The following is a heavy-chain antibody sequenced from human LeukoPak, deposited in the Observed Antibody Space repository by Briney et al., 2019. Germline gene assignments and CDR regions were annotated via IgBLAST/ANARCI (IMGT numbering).Heavy chain of an antibody. CDR2: INAGNGNT. V-gene: IGHV1-3*01. CDR3: ARVASPYYYDSSGYYSPEDYFDY. Sequence: GASVKVSCKASGYTFTSYAMHWVRQAPGQRLEWMGWINAGNGNTKYSQKFQGRVTITRDTSASTAYMELSSLRSEDTAVYYCARVASPYYYDSSGYYSPEDYFDYWGQGTLVTVSS. CDR1: GYTFTSYA. J-gene: IGHJ4*02. D-gene: IGHD3-22*01.